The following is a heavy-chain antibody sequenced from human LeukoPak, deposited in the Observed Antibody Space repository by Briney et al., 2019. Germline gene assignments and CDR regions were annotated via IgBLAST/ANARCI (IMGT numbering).Heavy chain of an antibody. CDR2: ISGSGGST. V-gene: IGHV3-23*01. CDR1: GGSFSGYY. CDR3: ANPPPFYDYVWGSYRPYGMDV. J-gene: IGHJ6*02. D-gene: IGHD3-16*02. Sequence: ETLSLTCAVYGGSFSGYYWSWVRQAPGKGLEWVSAISGSGGSTYYADSVKGRFTISRDNSKNTLYLQMNSLRAEDTAVYYCANPPPFYDYVWGSYRPYGMDVWGQGTTVTVSS.